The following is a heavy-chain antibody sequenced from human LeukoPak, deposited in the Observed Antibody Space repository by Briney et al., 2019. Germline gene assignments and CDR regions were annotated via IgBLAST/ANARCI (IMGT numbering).Heavy chain of an antibody. Sequence: ASVKVSCKASGYTFTSYAMHWARQAPGQRLEWMGWINAGNGNTKYSQKFQGRVTITRDTSASTAYMELSSLRSEDTAVYYCARDGGIAAAGFDYWGQGTLVTVSS. CDR1: GYTFTSYA. D-gene: IGHD6-13*01. CDR2: INAGNGNT. V-gene: IGHV1-3*01. J-gene: IGHJ4*02. CDR3: ARDGGIAAAGFDY.